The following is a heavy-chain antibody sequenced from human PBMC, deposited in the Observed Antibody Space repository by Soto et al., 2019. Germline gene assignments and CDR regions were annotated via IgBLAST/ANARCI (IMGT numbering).Heavy chain of an antibody. CDR1: GGSISGPY. D-gene: IGHD6-19*01. CDR3: ARVGSSGWSPDY. Sequence: LSVTCTVSGGSISGPYWIWIRQSPGKGLEWIGHIFYSGSTNYNPSLKSRVTLSADTSKNQFSLRLSSVTAADTAVYYCARVGSSGWSPDYWGQGILVTVSS. V-gene: IGHV4-59*11. J-gene: IGHJ4*02. CDR2: IFYSGST.